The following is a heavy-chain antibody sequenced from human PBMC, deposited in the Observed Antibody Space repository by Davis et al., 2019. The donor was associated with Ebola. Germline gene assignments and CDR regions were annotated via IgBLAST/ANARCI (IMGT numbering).Heavy chain of an antibody. J-gene: IGHJ4*02. CDR2: ISFDGSNK. V-gene: IGHV3-30*18. CDR1: GFTFSTYG. Sequence: GESLKISCVASGFTFSTYGMHWVRQAPGKGLDWVAVISFDGSNKSYAGSVKGRFTISRDISKNMLHLQMNSLRGEDTAVYYCAKGYSSTWYPLDYWGQGTLVTVSS. D-gene: IGHD6-13*01. CDR3: AKGYSSTWYPLDY.